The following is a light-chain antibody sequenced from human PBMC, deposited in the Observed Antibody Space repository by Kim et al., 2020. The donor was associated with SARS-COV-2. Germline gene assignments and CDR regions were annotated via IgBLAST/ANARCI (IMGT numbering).Light chain of an antibody. CDR1: QSVSSSY. Sequence: LSPGERATLPCRARQSVSSSYLAWYQQKPGQAPRLLIYGASSRATGIPDRVSGSGSGTDFTLTISRLEPEDFAVYYCQQYGSSFTFGPGTKVDIK. CDR3: QQYGSSFT. V-gene: IGKV3-20*01. J-gene: IGKJ3*01. CDR2: GAS.